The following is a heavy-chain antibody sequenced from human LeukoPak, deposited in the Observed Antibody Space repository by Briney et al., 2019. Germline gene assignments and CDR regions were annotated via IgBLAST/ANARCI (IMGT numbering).Heavy chain of an antibody. CDR3: STEHVPLVGTVNYFDP. CDR2: IMTIFGTA. V-gene: IGHV1-69*06. J-gene: IGHJ5*02. D-gene: IGHD1-1*01. Sequence: GASVKVSCKASGGTFSNYAISWARRAPGQGLEWMGGIMTIFGTANYAQKFQGRVTITADKSTSTAYMELSSLRSEDTAVYYCSTEHVPLVGTVNYFDPWGQGTLVTVSS. CDR1: GGTFSNYA.